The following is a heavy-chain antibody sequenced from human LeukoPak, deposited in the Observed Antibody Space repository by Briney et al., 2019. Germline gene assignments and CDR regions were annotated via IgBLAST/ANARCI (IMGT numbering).Heavy chain of an antibody. J-gene: IGHJ4*02. CDR1: GFTVSSNY. CDR3: ARSFLGDGSGWCFGFDY. V-gene: IGHV3-53*01. D-gene: IGHD6-19*01. CDR2: IYSGGNT. Sequence: GGSLRLSCAASGFTVSSNYMSWVRQAPGKGLEWVSIIYSGGNTYYADSVKGRFTISRDTSKNTLYLQMNSLRAEDTAVYYCARSFLGDGSGWCFGFDYRGQGTLVTVSS.